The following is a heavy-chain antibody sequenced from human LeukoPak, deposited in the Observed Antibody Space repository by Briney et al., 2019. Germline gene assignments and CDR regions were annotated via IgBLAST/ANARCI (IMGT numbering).Heavy chain of an antibody. CDR1: GFTFSSYE. D-gene: IGHD3-10*01. CDR2: ISSSGSTI. CDR3: ASRGHVGSGTYSPYDY. V-gene: IGHV3-48*03. Sequence: GGSLRLSCAASGFTFSSYEMHWVRQAPGKGLEWVSYISSSGSTIYYADSVKGRFTISRDNSRNTIYLQMTSLRAEDTAVYYCASRGHVGSGTYSPYDYWGQGPLVSVSS. J-gene: IGHJ4*02.